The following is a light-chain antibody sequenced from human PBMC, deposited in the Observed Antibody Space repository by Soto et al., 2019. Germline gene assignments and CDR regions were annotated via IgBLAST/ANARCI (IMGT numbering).Light chain of an antibody. Sequence: PSTLSGSVGGRVTITCRASQTISSWLTWYQQKLGKAPKLLIYKASTLQSGVPSRFSGSGSGTDFTLAISSLQPEDSATYYCLQDINYPWTFGQGTKVDIK. J-gene: IGKJ1*01. CDR2: KAS. CDR3: LQDINYPWT. V-gene: IGKV1-5*03. CDR1: QTISSW.